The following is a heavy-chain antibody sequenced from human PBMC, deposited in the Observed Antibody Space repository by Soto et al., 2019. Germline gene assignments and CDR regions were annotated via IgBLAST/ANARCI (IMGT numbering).Heavy chain of an antibody. CDR2: IYHGGST. V-gene: IGHV4-38-2*01. CDR1: VGSFSVYY. Sequence: SETLSVTCAVYVGSFSVYYWGWLRQPPGKGLDLIGTIYHGGSTYYNPSLNSRVTLSIDMTNNHVSLILNSVTAADTAVYYCARVGPWVPYYYDSSPYNFENWFDPWGQGTMVTVSS. D-gene: IGHD3-22*01. J-gene: IGHJ5*02. CDR3: ARVGPWVPYYYDSSPYNFENWFDP.